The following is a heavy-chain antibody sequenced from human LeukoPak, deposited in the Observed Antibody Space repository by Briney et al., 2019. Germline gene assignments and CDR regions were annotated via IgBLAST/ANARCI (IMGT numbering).Heavy chain of an antibody. CDR1: GYTFTSYG. CDR3: ARDWNYYDSSAFRPQFDY. V-gene: IGHV1-18*01. J-gene: IGHJ4*02. CDR2: INSYNGNT. Sequence: GASVKVSCKASGYTFTSYGISWLRQPPGQGLEWMGWINSYNGNTNYAQKLQGRVTMTTDTSTSTAYMELRSLTSDDTAVYYCARDWNYYDSSAFRPQFDYWGQGTLVTVSS. D-gene: IGHD3-22*01.